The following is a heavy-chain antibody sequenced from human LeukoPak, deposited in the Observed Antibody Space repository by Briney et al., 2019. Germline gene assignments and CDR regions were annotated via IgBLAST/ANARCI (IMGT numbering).Heavy chain of an antibody. CDR3: ARLYYYYGMDV. CDR1: GFTFSSYG. CDR2: ISYDGVNK. J-gene: IGHJ6*02. Sequence: GRSLRLSCAASGFTFSSYGMHWVRQAPGKGLEWVAVISYDGVNKYYSDSVKGRFTISRDNSKTTLYLQMNSLRAEDTAVYYCARLYYYYGMDVWGQGTTVTVSS. V-gene: IGHV3-30*03.